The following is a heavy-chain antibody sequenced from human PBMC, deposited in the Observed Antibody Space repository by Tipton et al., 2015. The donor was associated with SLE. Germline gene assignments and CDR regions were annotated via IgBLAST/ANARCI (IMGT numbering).Heavy chain of an antibody. D-gene: IGHD6-13*01. J-gene: IGHJ5*02. CDR2: INHSGST. CDR3: ACGQTAAGYFDP. Sequence: GLAKPSETLSLTCAVYGGSFSGYYWSWIRQPPGKGLEWIGEINHSGSTNYNPSLKSRVTMSVDTSKNQFSLNLNSVTAADTAIYYCACGQTAAGYFDPWGQGTLVTVSS. V-gene: IGHV4-34*01. CDR1: GGSFSGYY.